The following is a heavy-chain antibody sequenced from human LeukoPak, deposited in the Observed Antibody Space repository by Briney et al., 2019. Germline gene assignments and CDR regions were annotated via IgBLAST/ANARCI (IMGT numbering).Heavy chain of an antibody. J-gene: IGHJ4*02. D-gene: IGHD1-26*01. CDR1: GGTFSSYA. CDR2: IIPIFGTA. Sequence: SVKVSCKASGGTFSSYAISWVRQAPGQGLEWMGGIIPIFGTANYAQKFQGRVTITADESTNTAYMELSSLRFEGHAVVYCASIRSGSYRNFDYWGQGTLVTVSS. V-gene: IGHV1-69*13. CDR3: ASIRSGSYRNFDY.